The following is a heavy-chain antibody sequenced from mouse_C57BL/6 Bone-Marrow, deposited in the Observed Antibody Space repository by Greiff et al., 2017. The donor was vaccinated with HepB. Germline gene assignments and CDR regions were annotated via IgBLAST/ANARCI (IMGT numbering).Heavy chain of an antibody. Sequence: EVKLVESGGDLVKPGGSLKLSCAASGFTFSSYGMSWVRQTPDKRLEWVATISSGGSYTYYPDSVKGRFTISRDNAKNTLYLQMSSLKSEDTAMYYCARHGKMVTTSRFAYWGQGTLVTVSA. J-gene: IGHJ3*01. CDR3: ARHGKMVTTSRFAY. CDR2: ISSGGSYT. V-gene: IGHV5-6*01. D-gene: IGHD2-1*01. CDR1: GFTFSSYG.